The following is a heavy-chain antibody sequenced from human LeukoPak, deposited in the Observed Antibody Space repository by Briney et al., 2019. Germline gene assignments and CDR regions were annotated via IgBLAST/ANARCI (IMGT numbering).Heavy chain of an antibody. CDR2: ISYDGSNK. CDR1: GFTFSSYA. CDR3: ARSGSTAMFYYFDY. D-gene: IGHD5-18*01. Sequence: SGGTLRLSCAASGFTFSSYAMHWVRQAPGKGLEWVAVISYDGSNKYYADSVKGRFTISRDNSKNTLYLQMNSLRAEDTAVYYCARSGSTAMFYYFDYWGQGTLVTVSS. V-gene: IGHV3-30-3*01. J-gene: IGHJ4*02.